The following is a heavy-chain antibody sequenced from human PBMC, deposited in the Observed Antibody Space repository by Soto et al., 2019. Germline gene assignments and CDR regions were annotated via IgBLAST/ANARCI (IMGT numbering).Heavy chain of an antibody. V-gene: IGHV3-30*03. CDR2: ISYDGSNK. CDR1: GFTFSSYG. Sequence: QVQLVESGGGMVQPGRSLRLSCAASGFTFSSYGMQWVRQAPGKGLEWVAVISYDGSNKYYADSVKGRFTISRDNSKNTLYLQMDSLRAEDTAVYYCATEQTGYSSSWYYFDYWGQGTLVTVSS. D-gene: IGHD6-13*01. CDR3: ATEQTGYSSSWYYFDY. J-gene: IGHJ4*02.